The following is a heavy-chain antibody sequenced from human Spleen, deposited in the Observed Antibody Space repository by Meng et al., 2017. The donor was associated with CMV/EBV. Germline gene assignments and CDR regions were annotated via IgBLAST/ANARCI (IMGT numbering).Heavy chain of an antibody. J-gene: IGHJ6*02. V-gene: IGHV4-34*01. Sequence: GSLRLSCAVYGGSFSGYYWSWIRQPPGKGLEWIGEINHSGSTNYNPSLKSRVTISVDTSKNQFSLKLSSVTAADTAVYYCARGLVRGGSYYYYYGMDVWGQGTTVTVSS. D-gene: IGHD1-26*01. CDR3: ARGLVRGGSYYYYYGMDV. CDR2: INHSGST. CDR1: GGSFSGYY.